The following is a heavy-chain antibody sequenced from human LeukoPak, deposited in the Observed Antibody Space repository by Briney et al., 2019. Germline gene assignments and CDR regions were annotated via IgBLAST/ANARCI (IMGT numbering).Heavy chain of an antibody. D-gene: IGHD3-22*01. J-gene: IGHJ4*02. CDR3: ARGRCYDSIVYSPDY. CDR2: ISYDGSNK. Sequence: GGSLRLSCAASGFTFSSYAMHWVRQAPGKGLEWVAVISYDGSNKYYADSVKGRFTISRDNSKNTLYLQMNSLRAEDTAVYYCARGRCYDSIVYSPDYWGQGTLVTVSS. V-gene: IGHV3-30*01. CDR1: GFTFSSYA.